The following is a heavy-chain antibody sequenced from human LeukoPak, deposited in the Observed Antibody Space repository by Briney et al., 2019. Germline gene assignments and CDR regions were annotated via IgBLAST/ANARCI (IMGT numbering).Heavy chain of an antibody. D-gene: IGHD2-2*01. Sequence: GGSLRLSCAASGFTLSSNYMSWVRQAPGKGLEWVSVIYSGGSTYYADSVKGRFTISRDNAKNTLHLQMNSLRAGDTAVYYCAREGYCSSTSCYLDAFDIWGQGTMVTVSS. CDR2: IYSGGST. V-gene: IGHV3-66*01. CDR3: AREGYCSSTSCYLDAFDI. J-gene: IGHJ3*02. CDR1: GFTLSSNY.